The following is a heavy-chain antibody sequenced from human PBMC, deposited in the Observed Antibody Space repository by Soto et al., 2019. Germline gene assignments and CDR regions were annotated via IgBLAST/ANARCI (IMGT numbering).Heavy chain of an antibody. Sequence: PGGSLKLSCAASGFTFSSYGMHWVHQAPGKGLEWVAVISYDGSNKYYADSVKGRFTISRDNSKNTLYLQMNSLRAEVTAVYYYAKDRGIAGAELGYWGQGTLVTVSP. D-gene: IGHD6-19*01. CDR3: AKDRGIAGAELGY. V-gene: IGHV3-30*18. CDR1: GFTFSSYG. CDR2: ISYDGSNK. J-gene: IGHJ4*02.